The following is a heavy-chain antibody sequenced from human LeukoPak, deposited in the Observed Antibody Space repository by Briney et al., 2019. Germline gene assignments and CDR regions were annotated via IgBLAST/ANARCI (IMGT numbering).Heavy chain of an antibody. CDR2: IYTSGST. CDR1: GGSISSYY. CDR3: ARVNCGETHCTENNWFDS. J-gene: IGHJ5*01. Sequence: SETLSLTCTVSGGSISSYYWSWIRQPAGKGLEWIGRIYTSGSTNYNPSLKSRVTMSVDTSKNQFSLKLSSVTVADTAVYYCARVNCGETHCTENNWFDSWGQGTLVTVSS. V-gene: IGHV4-4*07. D-gene: IGHD2-21*01.